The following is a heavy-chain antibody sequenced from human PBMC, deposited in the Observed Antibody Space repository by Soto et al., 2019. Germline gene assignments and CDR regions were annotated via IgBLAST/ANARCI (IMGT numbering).Heavy chain of an antibody. Sequence: QVQLVESGGDVVQPGRSLRLSCAASGFTFSSYGMHWVRQAPGKGLEWVAVISYDGSNKYYADSVKGRFTISRDNSKNTLYLQMNSLRAEDTAVYYCAKTSHYDILTGANYYYYSGMDVWGQGTTVTVSS. D-gene: IGHD3-9*01. CDR2: ISYDGSNK. CDR3: AKTSHYDILTGANYYYYSGMDV. CDR1: GFTFSSYG. J-gene: IGHJ6*02. V-gene: IGHV3-30*18.